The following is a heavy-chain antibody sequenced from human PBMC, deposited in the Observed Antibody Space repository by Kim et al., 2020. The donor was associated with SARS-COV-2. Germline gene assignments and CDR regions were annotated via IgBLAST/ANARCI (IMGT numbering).Heavy chain of an antibody. D-gene: IGHD3-10*01. V-gene: IGHV3-23*01. CDR2: VSGSGANT. CDR1: GFTFSTYA. Sequence: GGSLRLSCAASGFTFSTYAMNWVRQAPGKGLEWVSAVSGSGANTHYADSVKGRCTISRDNSENTLYLQMNNLRVEDTAVYYCAKDMYYGSSVDYWGQGTL. J-gene: IGHJ4*02. CDR3: AKDMYYGSSVDY.